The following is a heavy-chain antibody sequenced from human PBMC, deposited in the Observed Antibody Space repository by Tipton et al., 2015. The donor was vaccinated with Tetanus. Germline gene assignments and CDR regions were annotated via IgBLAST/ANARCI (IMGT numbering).Heavy chain of an antibody. CDR1: GGSFSDYY. V-gene: IGHV4-34*01. CDR3: ARGSTRHFTTFGQPLRRPWYFDL. CDR2: VDHGGDT. D-gene: IGHD3-3*01. Sequence: LRLSCDVYGGSFSDYYWTWIRQPPGKGLEWIGDVDHGGDTTYNPSLGSRVTISTDASTSRLSLKLRSVTAADTALYFCARGSTRHFTTFGQPLRRPWYFDLWGRGTLVTVSS. J-gene: IGHJ2*01.